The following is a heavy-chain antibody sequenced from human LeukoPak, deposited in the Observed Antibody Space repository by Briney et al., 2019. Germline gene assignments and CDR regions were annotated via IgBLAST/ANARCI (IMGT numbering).Heavy chain of an antibody. CDR1: GGSISSGGYS. V-gene: IGHV4-30-4*07. J-gene: IGHJ4*02. D-gene: IGHD3-22*01. CDR3: ARGGDDSSGYSADY. Sequence: PSETLSLTCAVSGGSISSGGYSWSWIRQPPGKGLEWIGYIYYSGSTYYNPSLKSRVTISVDTSKNQFSLKLSSVTAADTAVYYCARGGDDSSGYSADYWGQGTLVTVSS. CDR2: IYYSGST.